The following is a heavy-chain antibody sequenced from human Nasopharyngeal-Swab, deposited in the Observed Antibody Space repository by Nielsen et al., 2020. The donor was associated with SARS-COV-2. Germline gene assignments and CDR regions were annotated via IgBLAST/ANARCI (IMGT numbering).Heavy chain of an antibody. J-gene: IGHJ5*02. D-gene: IGHD3-22*01. CDR3: ARERYYYDSSGYPGSNWFDP. Sequence: GESLKISCAASGFTVSSNYMSWVRQAQGKGLEWVSVIYSGGSTYYADSVKGRFTISRHNSKNTLYLQMNSLRAEDTAVYYCARERYYYDSSGYPGSNWFDPWGQGTLVTVSS. CDR1: GFTVSSNY. CDR2: IYSGGST. V-gene: IGHV3-53*04.